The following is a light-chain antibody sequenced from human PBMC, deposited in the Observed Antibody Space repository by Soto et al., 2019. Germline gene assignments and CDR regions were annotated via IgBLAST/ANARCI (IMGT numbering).Light chain of an antibody. V-gene: IGLV2-14*03. Sequence: QSVLTQPASVSGSPGQSITISCTGTSSDVGGYNYVSWYQQYPGKAPKLMIYEVTKRLSGVSNRFPGSKSGNTASLTISGLQAEDEADYYCSSYTGSPYVFGTGTKVTAL. CDR1: SSDVGGYNY. J-gene: IGLJ1*01. CDR2: EVT. CDR3: SSYTGSPYV.